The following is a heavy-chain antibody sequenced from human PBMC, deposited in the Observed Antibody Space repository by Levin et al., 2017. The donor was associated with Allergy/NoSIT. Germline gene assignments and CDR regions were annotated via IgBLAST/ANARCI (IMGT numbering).Heavy chain of an antibody. CDR2: IYSRGST. D-gene: IGHD3-16*02. CDR3: ATYDSAWGSYQFRWFFDL. Sequence: NSSETLSLTCTVSGGSISSSGYYWGWIRQPPGKGLEWIGNIYSRGSTYYNPSLRGRVTISVDTSKNQFSLKLNSVTAADTAVYYCATYDSAWGSYQFRWFFDLWGRGTLVTVSS. J-gene: IGHJ2*01. CDR1: GGSISSSGYY. V-gene: IGHV4-39*01.